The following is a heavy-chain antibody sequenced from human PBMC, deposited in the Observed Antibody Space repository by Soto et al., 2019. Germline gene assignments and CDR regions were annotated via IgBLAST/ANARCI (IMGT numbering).Heavy chain of an antibody. D-gene: IGHD5-12*01. CDR1: GDSINNHY. J-gene: IGHJ4*02. CDR2: IYYTGST. CDR3: AKYRRTAAEGYTLDY. Sequence: PSETLSLTCTVSGDSINNHYWGWIRQPPGKRLEWIGYIYYTGSTTYNPSLESRVNMSVDTSKNQFSLDLSSVNAADTAVYYCAKYRRTAAEGYTLDYWGRGTLVTVSS. V-gene: IGHV4-59*11.